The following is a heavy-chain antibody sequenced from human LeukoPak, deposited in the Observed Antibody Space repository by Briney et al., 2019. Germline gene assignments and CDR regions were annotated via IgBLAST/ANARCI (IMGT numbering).Heavy chain of an antibody. V-gene: IGHV3-21*01. J-gene: IGHJ6*03. CDR2: ISSSSSYI. Sequence: GGSLRLSCAASGFTFSSYSMNWVRQAPGKGLEWVSSISSSSSYIYYADSVKGRFTISRDNAKNSLYLQMNSLRAEDTAVYYCARSYGSGSVHYYYYMDVWGKGTTVTVSS. CDR3: ARSYGSGSVHYYYYMDV. D-gene: IGHD3-10*01. CDR1: GFTFSSYS.